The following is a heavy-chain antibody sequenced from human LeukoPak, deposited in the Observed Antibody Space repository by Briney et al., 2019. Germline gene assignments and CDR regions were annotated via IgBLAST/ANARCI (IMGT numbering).Heavy chain of an antibody. CDR2: INPNNGGT. Sequence: ASVKVSCKASGYSFTAFYIHWVRQAPGQGLEWMGWINPNNGGTNYPQKFQGRVTMTRDTSNSTAYMELSRLTSDDTAVYYCARRHSDYLYYSYWGQGTLVTVSS. J-gene: IGHJ4*02. V-gene: IGHV1-2*02. CDR1: GYSFTAFY. D-gene: IGHD3-16*02. CDR3: ARRHSDYLYYSY.